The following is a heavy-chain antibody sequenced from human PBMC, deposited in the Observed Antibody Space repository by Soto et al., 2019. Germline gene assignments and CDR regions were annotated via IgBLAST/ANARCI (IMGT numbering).Heavy chain of an antibody. D-gene: IGHD3-3*01. CDR3: ARGPSPVSRFLEWLTADYFDY. J-gene: IGHJ4*02. V-gene: IGHV1-18*01. CDR2: ISAYNGNT. CDR1: GYTFTSYG. Sequence: ASVKVSCKASGYTFTSYGISWVRQAPGQGLEWMGWISAYNGNTNYAQKLQGRVTMTTDTSTSTAYMELRSLRSDDTAVYYCARGPSPVSRFLEWLTADYFDYWGQGTLVTVSS.